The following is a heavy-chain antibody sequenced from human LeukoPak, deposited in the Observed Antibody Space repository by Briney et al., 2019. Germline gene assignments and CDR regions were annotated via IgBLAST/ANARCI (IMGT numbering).Heavy chain of an antibody. CDR3: ARPTSLAFDY. CDR1: GYSFSTYW. V-gene: IGHV5-51*01. CDR2: IYPGDSET. D-gene: IGHD1-1*01. Sequence: GESLKISCKGSGYSFSTYWIAWVRQMPRKGLEWMGIIYPGDSETRYSPSFQGQVTISADKSISTAYLQWSSLKASDTAMYYCARPTSLAFDYWGQGTQVTVSS. J-gene: IGHJ4*02.